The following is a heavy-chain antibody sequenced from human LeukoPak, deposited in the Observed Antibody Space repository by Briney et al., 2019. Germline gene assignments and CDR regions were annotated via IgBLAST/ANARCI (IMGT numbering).Heavy chain of an antibody. V-gene: IGHV4-39*07. CDR3: ARGRTFDN. J-gene: IGHJ4*02. CDR1: GGSISSSSYY. CDR2: IYYSGST. Sequence: SETLSLTCTVSGGSISSSSYYWGWIRQPPGKGLEWIGSIYYSGSTYYNSSLKSRLTISVDTSKNQFSLRLSSVTAADTAVYYCARGRTFDNWGQGTLVTVSS.